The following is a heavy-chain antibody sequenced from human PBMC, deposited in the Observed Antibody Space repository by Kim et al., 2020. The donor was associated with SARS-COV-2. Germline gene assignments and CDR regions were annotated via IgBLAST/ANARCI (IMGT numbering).Heavy chain of an antibody. CDR3: ARDLRADYVWGSYRSYYFDY. Sequence: ASVKVSCKASGYTFTSYGISWVRQAPGQGLEWKGWISAYNGNTNYAQKLQGRVTMTTDTSTSTAYMELRSLRSDDTAVYYCARDLRADYVWGSYRSYYFDYWGQGTLVTVSS. CDR1: GYTFTSYG. V-gene: IGHV1-18*01. D-gene: IGHD3-16*02. J-gene: IGHJ4*02. CDR2: ISAYNGNT.